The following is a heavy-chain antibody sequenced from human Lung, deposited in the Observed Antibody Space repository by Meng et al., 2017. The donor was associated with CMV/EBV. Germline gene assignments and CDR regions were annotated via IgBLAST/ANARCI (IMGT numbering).Heavy chain of an antibody. V-gene: IGHV3-74*01. Sequence: SCAASGFTFSGYWMHWVRQAPGKGLVWVSRIKSDDSSISYADSVKGRFTISRDNAKNTLYLQMNSLRDEDTAVYYCARDPPRPGYNFDSWGQGKLV. CDR2: IKSDDSSI. CDR1: GFTFSGYW. CDR3: ARDPPRPGYNFDS. D-gene: IGHD5-18*01. J-gene: IGHJ4*02.